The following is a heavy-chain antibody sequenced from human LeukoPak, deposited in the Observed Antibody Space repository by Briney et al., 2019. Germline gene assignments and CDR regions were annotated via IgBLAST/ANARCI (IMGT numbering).Heavy chain of an antibody. J-gene: IGHJ4*02. CDR3: ARDRLEGGEDFDS. V-gene: IGHV3-21*01. CDR2: ITGSSSYI. Sequence: GGSLRLSCAASGFSFRSYSMDWVRQAPGKGLEWVSSITGSSSYISYADSVKGRFTISRDNAENSLFLQMNSLRPEDTVVYFCARDRLEGGEDFDSWGQGTLVTVSS. CDR1: GFSFRSYS. D-gene: IGHD1-1*01.